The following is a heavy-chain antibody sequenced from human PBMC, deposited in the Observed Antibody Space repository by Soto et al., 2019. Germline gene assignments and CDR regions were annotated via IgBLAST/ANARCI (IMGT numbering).Heavy chain of an antibody. J-gene: IGHJ4*02. CDR3: AKAPYSSSPEFDY. CDR2: ISANGGGT. CDR1: GFTFSSYA. Sequence: GGSLRLSCAASGFTFSSYAMTWVRQGPGKGLEWVSAISANGGGTYYTDSVKGRFTISRDNSKNMLYLQMNSLRAEDTAIYYCAKAPYSSSPEFDYWGQGALVTVSS. V-gene: IGHV3-23*01. D-gene: IGHD6-6*01.